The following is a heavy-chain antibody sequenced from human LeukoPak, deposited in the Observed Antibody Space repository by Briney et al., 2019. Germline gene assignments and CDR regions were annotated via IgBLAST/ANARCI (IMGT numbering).Heavy chain of an antibody. CDR3: ARDRTPAMDV. CDR2: INQSGST. CDR1: GGSFSGYY. J-gene: IGHJ6*02. Sequence: SETLSLTCAVYGGSFSGYYWSWIRQPPGKGLEWIGEINQSGSTNYNPSLKSRVTISVDTSKNQFSLKLSSVTAADTAVYYCARDRTPAMDVWGQGTTVTVSS. V-gene: IGHV4-34*01.